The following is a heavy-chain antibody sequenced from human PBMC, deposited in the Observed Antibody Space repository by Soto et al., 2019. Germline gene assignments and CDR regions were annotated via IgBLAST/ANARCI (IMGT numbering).Heavy chain of an antibody. CDR3: AKEAVEVSGRNAFNI. CDR1: GFTFSRYG. J-gene: IGHJ3*02. Sequence: QVQLVESGGGVVQPGRSLRLSCAASGFTFSRYGMHWVRQAPGKGLEWVAVISYDGSAQYYADSVKGRFTISRDNSKNTLYLQMNSLGLEDTAVYYCAKEAVEVSGRNAFNIWGQGTMVTASS. V-gene: IGHV3-30*18. D-gene: IGHD6-19*01. CDR2: ISYDGSAQ.